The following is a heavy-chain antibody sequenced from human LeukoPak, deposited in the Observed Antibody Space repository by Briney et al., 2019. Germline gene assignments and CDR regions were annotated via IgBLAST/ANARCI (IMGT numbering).Heavy chain of an antibody. Sequence: PGGSLRLSCVTSGFTFRNYGMQWVRQAPGKGLEWVAVISHDGTTTFYADSVKGRFTISRDNSKNTLDLQMDSLRAEDTDVYFCAKEPKAYSSRWYFRDWGQGTLVTVSS. D-gene: IGHD6-13*01. CDR1: GFTFRNYG. CDR2: ISHDGTTT. CDR3: AKEPKAYSSRWYFRD. V-gene: IGHV3-30*18. J-gene: IGHJ1*01.